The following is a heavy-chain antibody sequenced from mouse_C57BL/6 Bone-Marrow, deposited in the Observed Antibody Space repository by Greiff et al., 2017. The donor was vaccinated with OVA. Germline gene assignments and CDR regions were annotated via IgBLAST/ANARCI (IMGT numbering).Heavy chain of an antibody. CDR2: INYDGSST. D-gene: IGHD4-1*01. V-gene: IGHV5-16*01. J-gene: IGHJ2*01. Sequence: EVKLMESEGGLVQPGSSMKLSCTASGFTFSDYYMAWVRQVPEKGLEWVANINYDGSSTYYLASLKSSFLISRDNAKNILYLQMSSLKSEDTATYYCARALTGAIDYWGQGTTLTVSS. CDR1: GFTFSDYY. CDR3: ARALTGAIDY.